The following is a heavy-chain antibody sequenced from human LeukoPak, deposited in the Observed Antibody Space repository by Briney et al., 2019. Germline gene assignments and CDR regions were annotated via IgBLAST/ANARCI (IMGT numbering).Heavy chain of an antibody. J-gene: IGHJ6*03. D-gene: IGHD1-26*01. CDR1: GFTFSSYW. CDR3: ARVCCGSNYYYYYYMDV. Sequence: QPGGSLRLSCAASGFTFSSYWMSWVRQAPGKGLEWVANIKQDGSEKYYVDSVKGRFTISRDNAKNSLYLQMNSLRAEDTAVYYCARVCCGSNYYYYYYMDVWGKGTTVTVSS. V-gene: IGHV3-7*01. CDR2: IKQDGSEK.